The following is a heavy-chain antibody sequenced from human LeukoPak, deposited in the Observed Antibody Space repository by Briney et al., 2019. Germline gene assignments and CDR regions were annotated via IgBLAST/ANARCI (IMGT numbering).Heavy chain of an antibody. Sequence: PSETLSLTCTVSGGSISSSSYYWGWIRQPPGKGLEWIGSIYYSGSTYYNPSLKSRVTISVDRSKNQFSLKLSSVTAADTAVYYCARGVGSWYPAEYFQHWGQGXLVXVSS. CDR2: IYYSGST. J-gene: IGHJ1*01. CDR1: GGSISSSSYY. CDR3: ARGVGSWYPAEYFQH. V-gene: IGHV4-39*07. D-gene: IGHD6-13*01.